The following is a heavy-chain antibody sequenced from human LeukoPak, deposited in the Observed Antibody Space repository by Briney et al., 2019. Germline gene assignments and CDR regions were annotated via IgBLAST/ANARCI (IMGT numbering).Heavy chain of an antibody. Sequence: SETLSLTCSLSSGSISSYYWTWLRPPPGKTLQWIGNVYFNGDTNFNPSLKSRVTISVDTSNNQFSLKLTSVTAADTAVYYCARQFGLMRSYRHLDHWGPGILVTVSA. J-gene: IGHJ4*02. CDR2: VYFNGDT. CDR1: SGSISSYY. CDR3: ARQFGLMRSYRHLDH. V-gene: IGHV4-59*08. D-gene: IGHD3/OR15-3a*01.